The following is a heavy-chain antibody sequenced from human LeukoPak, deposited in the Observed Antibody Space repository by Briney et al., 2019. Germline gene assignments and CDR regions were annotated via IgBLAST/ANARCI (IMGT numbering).Heavy chain of an antibody. D-gene: IGHD2-2*01. CDR1: GFTFSSYS. V-gene: IGHV3-21*01. CDR3: ARDQTYCSSPSCYSDY. CDR2: ISSGPTYI. J-gene: IGHJ4*02. Sequence: GGSLRLSCVASGFTFSSYSMNWGRQAPGKGLEWVSSISSGPTYIYYADSVKGRFTISRDNSKNSLYLRMNSLRAEDTAVYYCARDQTYCSSPSCYSDYWGQGTLVTVSS.